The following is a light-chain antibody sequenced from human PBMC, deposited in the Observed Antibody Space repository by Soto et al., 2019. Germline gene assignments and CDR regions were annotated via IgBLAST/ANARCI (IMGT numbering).Light chain of an antibody. CDR2: RNN. Sequence: QSVLTQPPSASGTPGQRVTISCSGSSSNIGSNYVYWYQQLPGTAPKLLIYRNNQRPSGVPDRFSGSKSGTSASLAISWLRSEDEADDDCAAWDDSLSGLWVFGGGTKVTVL. J-gene: IGLJ3*02. CDR1: SSNIGSNY. V-gene: IGLV1-47*01. CDR3: AAWDDSLSGLWV.